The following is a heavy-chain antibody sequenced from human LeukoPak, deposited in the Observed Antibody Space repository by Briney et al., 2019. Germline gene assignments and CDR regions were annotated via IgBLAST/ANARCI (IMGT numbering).Heavy chain of an antibody. CDR2: VSHSGGST. CDR3: ASSWDYYYMDV. D-gene: IGHD2-2*01. Sequence: GALRLSCAASGFAFSNYGMNWVRQAPGKGLEWVSSVSHSGGSTYYAGSVKGRFTISRDNSKNTLYLQMNSLRADDTAVYYCASSWDYYYMDVWGKGTTVTISS. V-gene: IGHV3-23*01. J-gene: IGHJ6*03. CDR1: GFAFSNYG.